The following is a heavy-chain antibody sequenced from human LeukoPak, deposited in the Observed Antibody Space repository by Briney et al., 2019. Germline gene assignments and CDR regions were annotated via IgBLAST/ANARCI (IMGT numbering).Heavy chain of an antibody. J-gene: IGHJ6*02. CDR1: GYTFTSYG. CDR2: ISAYNGNT. CDR3: ASHVLRFLEWLSVDYCYGMDV. V-gene: IGHV1-18*01. D-gene: IGHD3-3*01. Sequence: ASVKVSCKASGYTFTSYGISWVRQAPGQGLEWMGWISAYNGNTNYAQKLQGRVTMTTDTSTSTAYMELRSLRSDDTAVYYCASHVLRFLEWLSVDYCYGMDVWGQGTTVTVSS.